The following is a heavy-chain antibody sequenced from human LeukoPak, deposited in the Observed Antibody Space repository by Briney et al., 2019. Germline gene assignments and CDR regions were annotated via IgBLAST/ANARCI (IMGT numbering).Heavy chain of an antibody. CDR2: ISGSGGST. Sequence: PGGSLRLSCAASGFTFSSYAMSWVRQAPGKGLEWVSAISGSGGSTYYADSVKGRFTISRDNSKNTLYLQMNSLRAEDTAVYYCAREKDYGDYGGAGYWGQGTLVTVSS. J-gene: IGHJ4*02. D-gene: IGHD4-17*01. CDR1: GFTFSSYA. CDR3: AREKDYGDYGGAGY. V-gene: IGHV3-23*01.